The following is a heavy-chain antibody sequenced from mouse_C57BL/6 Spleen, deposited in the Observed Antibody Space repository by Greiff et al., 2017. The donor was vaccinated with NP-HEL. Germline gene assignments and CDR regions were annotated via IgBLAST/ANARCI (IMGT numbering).Heavy chain of an antibody. CDR3: TREGLRRGDFAY. V-gene: IGHV1-15*01. CDR2: IDPETGGT. J-gene: IGHJ3*01. CDR1: GYTFTDYE. Sequence: VQLQESGAELVRPGASVTLSCKASGYTFTDYEMHWVKQTPVHGLEWIGAIDPETGGTAYNQKFKGKAILTADKSSSTAYMELRSLTSEDSAVYYCTREGLRRGDFAYWGQGTLVTVSA. D-gene: IGHD2-4*01.